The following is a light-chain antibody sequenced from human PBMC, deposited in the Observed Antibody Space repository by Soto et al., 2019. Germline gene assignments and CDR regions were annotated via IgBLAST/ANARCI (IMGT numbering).Light chain of an antibody. J-gene: IGKJ5*01. CDR1: QGVSSSY. V-gene: IGKV3-20*01. CDR3: QQYGTSPIT. CDR2: GAS. Sequence: EIVLTQSPGTLPLSPGERATLSCRASQGVSSSYLSWYQQKPGQSPRLLIYGASNRATGIPDRFSGSGSQTDFTLTISRLEPEDFAVYYCQQYGTSPITFGQGTLLEIK.